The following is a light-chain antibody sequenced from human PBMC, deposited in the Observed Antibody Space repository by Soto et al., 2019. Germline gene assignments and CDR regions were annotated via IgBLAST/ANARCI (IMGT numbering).Light chain of an antibody. CDR2: GAT. CDR1: QTISIY. CDR3: QESDSFPYT. J-gene: IGKJ2*01. V-gene: IGKV1-39*01. Sequence: DIRMTQSPSSLSASVGDRVTITCRASQTISIYLNWYQVKPGKAPNLLIYGATRLQTGVPSRFTGSGSGTEFSHTITSLQPEDLATYFCQESDSFPYTFGQGTRLEIK.